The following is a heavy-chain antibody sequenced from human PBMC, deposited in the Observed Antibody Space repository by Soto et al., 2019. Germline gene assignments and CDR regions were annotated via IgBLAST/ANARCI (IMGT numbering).Heavy chain of an antibody. CDR2: AHYSGST. D-gene: IGHD2-2*01. J-gene: IGHJ5*02. CDR3: AIGRKASKAWFDT. V-gene: IGHV4-59*01. CDR1: GGSLSNYY. Sequence: TLSLTCSISGGSLSNYYWSWIRQTPGKGLEWIGYAHYSGSTNYNPSLQGRVTISVDTSKNQFSLGLRSVTAADTAVYFCAIGRKASKAWFDTLCQGIILTVAS.